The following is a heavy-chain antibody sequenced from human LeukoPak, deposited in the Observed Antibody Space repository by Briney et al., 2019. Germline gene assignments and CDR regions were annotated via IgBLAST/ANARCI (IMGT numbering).Heavy chain of an antibody. J-gene: IGHJ4*02. CDR3: AKHEYGDLKDFDY. CDR1: GGSFSGCY. Sequence: KPSETLSLTCAVYGGSFSGCYWSWIRQPPGKGLEWIGEINDSGSTNYNPSLKSRVTISVDTSKNQFSLKLTSVTAADTAVYYCAKHEYGDLKDFDYWGQGILVTVSS. V-gene: IGHV4-34*01. D-gene: IGHD4-17*01. CDR2: INDSGST.